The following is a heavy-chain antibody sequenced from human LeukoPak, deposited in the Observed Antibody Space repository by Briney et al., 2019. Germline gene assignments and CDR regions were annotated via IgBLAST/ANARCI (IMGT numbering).Heavy chain of an antibody. CDR2: IYHSGST. D-gene: IGHD3-22*01. Sequence: PSETLSLTCAVSGYSISSGYYWGWIRQPPGKGLEWIGSIYHSGSTYYNPSLKSRVTISVDTSKNQFSLKLSSVTAADTAVYYCARDSSSAYYQSDDALDIWGQGTMVTVSS. V-gene: IGHV4-38-2*02. J-gene: IGHJ3*02. CDR3: ARDSSSAYYQSDDALDI. CDR1: GYSISSGYY.